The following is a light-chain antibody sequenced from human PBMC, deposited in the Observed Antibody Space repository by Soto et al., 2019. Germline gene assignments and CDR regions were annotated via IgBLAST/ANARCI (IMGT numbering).Light chain of an antibody. Sequence: QSALTQPASVSGSPGQSITISCTGTSSDIGGYKYVSWYQQYPGKAPKLMIYEVSNRPSGVSNRFSGSKSGNTASLTVSGLQADDEADYYCSSYAGSNRVFGTGTKVTVL. J-gene: IGLJ1*01. CDR2: EVS. CDR1: SSDIGGYKY. V-gene: IGLV2-14*01. CDR3: SSYAGSNRV.